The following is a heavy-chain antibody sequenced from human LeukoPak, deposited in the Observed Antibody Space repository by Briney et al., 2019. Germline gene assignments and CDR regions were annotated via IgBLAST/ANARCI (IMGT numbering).Heavy chain of an antibody. D-gene: IGHD3-22*01. CDR3: ARAEYYYDSSGYNYFDY. J-gene: IGHJ4*02. CDR2: IWYDGSNK. Sequence: GGSLRLSCAASGFTFSSYAMHWVRQAPGKGLEWVAVIWYDGSNKYYADSVKGRFTISRDNSKNTLYLQMNSLRAEDTAVYYCARAEYYYDSSGYNYFDYWGQGTLVTVSS. CDR1: GFTFSSYA. V-gene: IGHV3-33*01.